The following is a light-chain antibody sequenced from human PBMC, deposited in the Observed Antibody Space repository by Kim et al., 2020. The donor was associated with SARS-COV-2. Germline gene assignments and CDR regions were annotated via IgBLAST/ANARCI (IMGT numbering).Light chain of an antibody. CDR3: ASYAGGGDVQ. V-gene: IGLV2-8*01. Sequence: QSVLTQPPSASGSPGQSVTISCTGTSSDTIFYNYVSWYQQHPGKAPKLILFDVHKRPSGVPDRFSGSKSGSTASLTVSGLQLEDEAQYFCASYAGGGDVQFGGGTQLTVL. CDR1: SSDTIFYNY. J-gene: IGLJ3*02. CDR2: DVH.